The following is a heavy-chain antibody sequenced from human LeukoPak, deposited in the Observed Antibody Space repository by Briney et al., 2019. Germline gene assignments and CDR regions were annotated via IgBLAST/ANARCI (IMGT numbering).Heavy chain of an antibody. CDR2: ISSRSSYI. V-gene: IGHV3-21*01. Sequence: KPGGSLRLSCAASGFTFSSYSMNWVRQAPGKGLEWVSSISSRSSYIYYADSVKGRFTISRDNAKNSMYLQMHSLRAEDTAVYYCARVRSTPHGYMDVWGKGTTVTVSS. CDR1: GFTFSSYS. CDR3: ARVRSTPHGYMDV. J-gene: IGHJ6*03. D-gene: IGHD3-3*01.